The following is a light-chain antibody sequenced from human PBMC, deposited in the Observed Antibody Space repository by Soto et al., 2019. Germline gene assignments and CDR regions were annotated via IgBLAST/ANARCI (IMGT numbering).Light chain of an antibody. V-gene: IGLV2-8*01. CDR2: EVS. J-gene: IGLJ1*01. CDR1: SSDIGAYSY. CDR3: SSYAGRNNFV. Sequence: QSVLTQPPSASGSPGQSVTISCTGTSSDIGAYSYVSWYQQHPGKAPKLMISEVSRRPSGVPERFSGSKSGNTASLTVSGLQADDEAHYYCSSYAGRNNFVFGTGTKLTVL.